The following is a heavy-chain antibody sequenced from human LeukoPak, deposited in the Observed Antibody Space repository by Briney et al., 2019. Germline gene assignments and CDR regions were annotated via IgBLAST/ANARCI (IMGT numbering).Heavy chain of an antibody. CDR1: GFNFSSYA. CDR3: ARESWSDSVAFDI. Sequence: GGPLRLSCAASGFNFSSYAMHWVRQAPGEGLEWVGLISYGGIDKSYADSVKGRFTISRDSSKRTLYLQMNSLRAEDTAMYYCARESWSDSVAFDIWGLGTMVIVSS. CDR2: ISYGGIDK. J-gene: IGHJ3*02. D-gene: IGHD3-3*01. V-gene: IGHV3-30*04.